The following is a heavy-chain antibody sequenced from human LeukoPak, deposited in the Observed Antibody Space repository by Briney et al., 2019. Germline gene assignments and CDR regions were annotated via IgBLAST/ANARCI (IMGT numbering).Heavy chain of an antibody. V-gene: IGHV5-51*01. J-gene: IGHJ4*02. Sequence: GESLKISCKASGYSFTDYWIVWVRQMPGKGLEWMGAIYPGDSDTRYSPSLDGQVTISADKSVSTTYLQWSSLQASDTAMYYCARPSSLYGGTSEDHWGQGTLVTVSS. CDR1: GYSFTDYW. D-gene: IGHD4-23*01. CDR2: IYPGDSDT. CDR3: ARPSSLYGGTSEDH.